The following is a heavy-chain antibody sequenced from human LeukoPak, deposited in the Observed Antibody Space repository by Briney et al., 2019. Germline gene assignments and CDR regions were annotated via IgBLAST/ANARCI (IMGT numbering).Heavy chain of an antibody. Sequence: GGSLRLSCAASGFTFSSYAMSWVRQAPGKGLEWVSAISGSGGSTYYADSVKSRSTIARDNSNNTLYLQMNSLRAEDTAVYDCAKEARSSSWYGAFDIWGQGTMVTVSS. V-gene: IGHV3-23*01. CDR2: ISGSGGST. J-gene: IGHJ3*02. D-gene: IGHD6-13*01. CDR3: AKEARSSSWYGAFDI. CDR1: GFTFSSYA.